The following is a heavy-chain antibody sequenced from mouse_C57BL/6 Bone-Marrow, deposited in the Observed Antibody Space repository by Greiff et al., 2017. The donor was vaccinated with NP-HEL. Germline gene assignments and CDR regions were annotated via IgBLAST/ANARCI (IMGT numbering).Heavy chain of an antibody. J-gene: IGHJ1*03. V-gene: IGHV2-5*01. Sequence: LQESGPGLVQPSQSLSITCTVSGFSLTSYGVHWVRQSPGKGLEWLGVIWRGGSTGYNAAFMSRLSITTDNSTSQVFFKMNSLQADDTAIYYCDKNHYYGSSYWYFDVWGTGTTVTVSS. CDR3: DKNHYYGSSYWYFDV. D-gene: IGHD1-1*01. CDR2: IWRGGST. CDR1: GFSLTSYG.